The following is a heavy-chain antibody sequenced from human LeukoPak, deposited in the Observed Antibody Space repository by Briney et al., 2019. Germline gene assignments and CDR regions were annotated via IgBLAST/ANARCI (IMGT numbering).Heavy chain of an antibody. V-gene: IGHV1-2*02. D-gene: IGHD6-13*01. CDR2: IDPNSGGT. Sequence: SVKVSCKASGYIFTGYYVHWVRQAPGQGLAWMGWIDPNSGGTNYAQRFQGRVTITRNTSISTAYMELSSLRSEDTAVYYCARAYSSSWYNYYFDYWGQGTLVTVSS. CDR1: GYIFTGYY. J-gene: IGHJ4*02. CDR3: ARAYSSSWYNYYFDY.